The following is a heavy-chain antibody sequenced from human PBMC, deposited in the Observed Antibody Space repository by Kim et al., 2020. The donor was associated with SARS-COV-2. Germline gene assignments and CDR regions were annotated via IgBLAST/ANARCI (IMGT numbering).Heavy chain of an antibody. CDR3: AKRATRRFLEWLARPDY. CDR2: ISGSGGST. J-gene: IGHJ4*02. Sequence: GGSLRLSCAASGFTFSSYAMSWVRQAPGKGLEWVSAISGSGGSTYYADSVKGRFTISRDNSNNTLYLQMNSLRAEDTAVYYCAKRATRRFLEWLARPDYWGQGTLVTVSS. D-gene: IGHD3-3*01. CDR1: GFTFSSYA. V-gene: IGHV3-23*01.